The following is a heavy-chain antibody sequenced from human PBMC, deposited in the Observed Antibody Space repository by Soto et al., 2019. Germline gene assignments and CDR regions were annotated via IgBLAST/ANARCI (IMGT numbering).Heavy chain of an antibody. D-gene: IGHD3-22*01. V-gene: IGHV3-23*01. CDR2: ISGSGGST. CDR1: GFTFSSYA. Sequence: GGSLRLSCAASGFTFSSYAMSWVRQAPGKGLEWVSAISGSGGSTYYADSVKGRFTISRDNSKNTRYLQMKSLRAEDTAVYYWAKVRIDSSGYMDAFDIWGQGTMVTVSS. CDR3: AKVRIDSSGYMDAFDI. J-gene: IGHJ3*02.